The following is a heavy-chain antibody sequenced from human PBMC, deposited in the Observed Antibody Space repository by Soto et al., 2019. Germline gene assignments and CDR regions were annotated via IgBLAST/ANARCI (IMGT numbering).Heavy chain of an antibody. J-gene: IGHJ6*02. CDR2: IYYSGST. Sequence: QLQLQESGPGLVKPSETLSLTCTVSGGSISSSSYYWVWIRQSPGKGLEWIGNIYYSGSTYYNPSLRIRVTMSVDTSENQFSLRLSSVTAADTAVYYCARDASPGDVWGQGTTVTFSS. CDR1: GGSISSSSYY. V-gene: IGHV4-39*02. CDR3: ARDASPGDV.